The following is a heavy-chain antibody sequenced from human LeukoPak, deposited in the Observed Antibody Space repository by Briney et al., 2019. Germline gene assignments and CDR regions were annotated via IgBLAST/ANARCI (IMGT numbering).Heavy chain of an antibody. V-gene: IGHV3-23*01. J-gene: IGHJ3*02. CDR3: AKSHCGGDCRDAFDI. Sequence: GGSLRLSCAASGFTFSSYAMSWVRQAPGKGLEWVSAISGSGCSTYYADSVKGRFTISRDNSKNTLSLQMNSLRAEDTAVYYCAKSHCGGDCRDAFDIWGQGTMVTVSS. CDR2: ISGSGCST. D-gene: IGHD2-21*01. CDR1: GFTFSSYA.